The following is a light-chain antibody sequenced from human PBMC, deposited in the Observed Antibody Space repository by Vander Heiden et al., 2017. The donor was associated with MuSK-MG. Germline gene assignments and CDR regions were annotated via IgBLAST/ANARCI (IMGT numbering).Light chain of an antibody. Sequence: EIVSTHSPATLSLSPGERATLSCRASQSISSHLAWYQQKPGQAPRLLIYDASKRATDIPARFSGSGSGTDFTLTISSLEPEDIAVYYCQQCNNWARTFGQGTKVEIK. J-gene: IGKJ1*01. V-gene: IGKV3-11*01. CDR2: DAS. CDR3: QQCNNWART. CDR1: QSISSH.